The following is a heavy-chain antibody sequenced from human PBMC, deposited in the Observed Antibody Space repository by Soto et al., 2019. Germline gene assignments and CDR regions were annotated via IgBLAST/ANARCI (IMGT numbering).Heavy chain of an antibody. J-gene: IGHJ6*02. CDR1: GFTFSTYG. Sequence: QVQLVDSGGGEVQPGRSLTISCAASGFTFSTYGMHWVRQTPGKGLEWVAVISYDGTNKFYSDYVKGRFTISRDNFKNTLTLQMNSLRADDTAVYSCAKDLQSYGDYDYYCYGMDVWGLGTRVTVSS. CDR2: ISYDGTNK. V-gene: IGHV3-30*18. D-gene: IGHD4-17*01. CDR3: AKDLQSYGDYDYYCYGMDV.